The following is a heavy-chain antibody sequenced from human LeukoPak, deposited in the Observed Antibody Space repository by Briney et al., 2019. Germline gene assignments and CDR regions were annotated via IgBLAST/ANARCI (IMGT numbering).Heavy chain of an antibody. Sequence: GGSLRLSCAASGFTFSSYAMHWVRQAPGKGLEYVSAISSNGGSTYYANSVKGRFTISRDNSKNTLYLQVGSLRAEDMAVYYCARGRSGSYYEGSAFDIWGQGTMVTVSS. CDR3: ARGRSGSYYEGSAFDI. CDR2: ISSNGGST. V-gene: IGHV3-64*01. J-gene: IGHJ3*02. CDR1: GFTFSSYA. D-gene: IGHD1-26*01.